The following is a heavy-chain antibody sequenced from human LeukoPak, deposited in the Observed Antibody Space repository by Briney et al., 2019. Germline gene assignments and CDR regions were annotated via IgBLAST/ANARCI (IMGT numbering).Heavy chain of an antibody. V-gene: IGHV1-69*06. CDR1: GGTFSSYA. J-gene: IGHJ5*02. Sequence: ASVKVSCKASGGTFSSYAISWVRQAPGQGLEWMGGIIPIFGTANYAQKFQGRVTITADKSTSTAYMELSSLRSEDTAVYYCARGLISCSSTTCLDGWFDPWGQGTLVTVSS. CDR2: IIPIFGTA. CDR3: ARGLISCSSTTCLDGWFDP. D-gene: IGHD2-2*01.